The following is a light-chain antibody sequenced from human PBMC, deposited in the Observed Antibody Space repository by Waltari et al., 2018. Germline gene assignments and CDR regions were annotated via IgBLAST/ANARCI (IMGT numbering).Light chain of an antibody. CDR2: WAS. V-gene: IGKV4-1*01. Sequence: DIVMTQSPDSLTVSLGERATINCKSSQNLLFRSTNKNYIAWYQQKPGQPPKLLFYWASTRESGVPDRFSGSGSGTDFTLTISSLQAEDVAVYYCQQYFSVPETFGQGTKLEIK. J-gene: IGKJ2*01. CDR1: QNLLFRSTNKNY. CDR3: QQYFSVPET.